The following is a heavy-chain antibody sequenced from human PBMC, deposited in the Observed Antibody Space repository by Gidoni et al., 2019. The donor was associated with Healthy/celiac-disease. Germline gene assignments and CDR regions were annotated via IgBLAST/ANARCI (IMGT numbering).Heavy chain of an antibody. CDR3: ARDQDPGYDFWSALPRGFYYYGMDV. D-gene: IGHD3-3*01. V-gene: IGHV3-48*04. J-gene: IGHJ6*02. CDR1: GFTFSSYS. Sequence: EVQLVESGGGLVQPGGSLRLSCAASGFTFSSYSMNWVRPAPGKGLEWVSYISSSSSTIYYADSVKGRFTISRDNAKNSLYLQMNSLRAEDTAVYYCARDQDPGYDFWSALPRGFYYYGMDVWGQGTTVTVSS. CDR2: ISSSSSTI.